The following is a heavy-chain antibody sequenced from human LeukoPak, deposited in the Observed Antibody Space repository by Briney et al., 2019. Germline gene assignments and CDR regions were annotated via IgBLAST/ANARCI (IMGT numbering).Heavy chain of an antibody. V-gene: IGHV1-46*01. CDR2: INPSGGST. J-gene: IGHJ4*02. D-gene: IGHD4-11*01. Sequence: ASVKVSCKASGYTFTSYYMHWVRQAPGQGLEWMGIINPSGGSTSYAQKFQGRVTMTRDTSTSTVYMELSSVTAADTAVYYCARRGSGNYRRYYFDYWGQGTLVTVSS. CDR3: ARRGSGNYRRYYFDY. CDR1: GYTFTSYY.